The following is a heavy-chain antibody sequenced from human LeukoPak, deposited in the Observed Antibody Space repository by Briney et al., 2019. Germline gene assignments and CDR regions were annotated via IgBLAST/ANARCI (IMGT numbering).Heavy chain of an antibody. CDR3: ATLRGGAVTGYIDY. CDR2: IYYSGTT. CDR1: GGSLNIPNYY. Sequence: SETLSLTCIVSGGSLNIPNYYSGCIRQPPGKGLEWIATIYYSGTTYYNPSLKSRLTISVDTSQSQFSLKLSSVTAADTAVYYCATLRGGAVTGYIDYWGQGTLVTVSS. V-gene: IGHV4-39*01. D-gene: IGHD3-9*01. J-gene: IGHJ4*02.